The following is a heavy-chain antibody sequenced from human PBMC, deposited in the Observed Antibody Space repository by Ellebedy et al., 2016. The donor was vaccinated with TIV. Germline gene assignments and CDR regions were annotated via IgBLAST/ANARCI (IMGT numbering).Heavy chain of an antibody. CDR3: ARGRVVIINYVDY. D-gene: IGHD3-3*01. CDR1: GFLFSDHA. CDR2: SSSSSSYT. Sequence: GESLKSSCAASGFLFSDHAMHWVRQAPGKGLEWVSYSSSSSSYTNYADSVKGRFTISRDNAKNSLYLQMNSLRAEDTAVYYCARGRVVIINYVDYWGQGTLVTVSS. J-gene: IGHJ4*02. V-gene: IGHV3-11*06.